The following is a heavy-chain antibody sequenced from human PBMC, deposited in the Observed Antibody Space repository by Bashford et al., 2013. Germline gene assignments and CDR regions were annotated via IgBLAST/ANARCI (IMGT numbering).Heavy chain of an antibody. Sequence: VRQAPGKGLEWVSRINSDGSSTTYADSVKGRFTISRDNAKNTLYLQMNSLRAEDTAVYYCARPLSRDCSTTSCYTLYYFDYWGQGTLVTVSS. CDR2: INSDGSST. CDR3: ARPLSRDCSTTSCYTLYYFDY. J-gene: IGHJ4*02. D-gene: IGHD2-2*02. V-gene: IGHV3-74*01.